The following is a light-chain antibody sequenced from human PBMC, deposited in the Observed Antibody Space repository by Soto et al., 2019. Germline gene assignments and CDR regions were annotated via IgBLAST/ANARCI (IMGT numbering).Light chain of an antibody. CDR3: QQYNNWPGT. CDR1: QTISSW. Sequence: DIQMTQSPSTLSGSVGDRVTITCRASQTISSWLAWYQQKPGKAPKLLIYKASTLKSGVPARFSGRGSGTEFTLTISSLQSEDFGVYYCQQYNNWPGTFGQGTKVDIK. CDR2: KAS. V-gene: IGKV1-5*03. J-gene: IGKJ1*01.